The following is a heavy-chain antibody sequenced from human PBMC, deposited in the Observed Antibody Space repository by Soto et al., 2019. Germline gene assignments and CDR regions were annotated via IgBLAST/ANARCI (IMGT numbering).Heavy chain of an antibody. CDR3: ARTVFYFDY. D-gene: IGHD1-20*01. J-gene: IGHJ4*02. Sequence: QVQLQESGPGLVKPSQTLSLTCTVSGGSISSGGYYWSWIRQHPGKGLEWVGYIYSSGSTYYSPSLKSRLTLSVDTSKKQFSLKLSSVTAADTAVYYCARTVFYFDYWGQGILVTVSS. CDR2: IYSSGST. V-gene: IGHV4-31*03. CDR1: GGSISSGGYY.